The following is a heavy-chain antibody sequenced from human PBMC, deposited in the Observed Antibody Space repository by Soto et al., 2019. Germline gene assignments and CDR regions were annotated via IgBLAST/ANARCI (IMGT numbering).Heavy chain of an antibody. CDR1: GGTFSSYA. J-gene: IGHJ5*02. Sequence: SVKVSCKASGGTFSSYAISWVRQAPGQGLEWMGGIIPIFGTANYAQKFQGRVTITADESTSTAYMELSSLRSEDTAVYYCASLGGLISWEPILGFDPWGQGTLVTVSS. D-gene: IGHD1-26*01. CDR3: ASLGGLISWEPILGFDP. CDR2: IIPIFGTA. V-gene: IGHV1-69*13.